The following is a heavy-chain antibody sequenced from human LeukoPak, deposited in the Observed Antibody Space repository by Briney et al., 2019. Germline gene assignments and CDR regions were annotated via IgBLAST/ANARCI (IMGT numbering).Heavy chain of an antibody. D-gene: IGHD3-22*01. CDR2: ISYSGST. CDR3: ARFYYDSRGYWYYFDY. V-gene: IGHV4-59*08. CDR1: GGSITSDY. J-gene: IGHJ4*02. Sequence: SETLSLTCTVSGGSITSDYWSWIRQPPGKGLEWIGYISYSGSTSYDPSLKSRVTISGDSSKKQFSLKLSSVTAADTAVYYCARFYYDSRGYWYYFDYWGQGTLVTVSS.